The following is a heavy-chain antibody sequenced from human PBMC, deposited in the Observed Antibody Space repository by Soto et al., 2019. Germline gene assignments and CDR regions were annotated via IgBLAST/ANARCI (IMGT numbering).Heavy chain of an antibody. J-gene: IGHJ4*02. D-gene: IGHD3-22*01. V-gene: IGHV3-23*01. CDR3: AKDRGAMIVVVTSPYYFDY. CDR2: ISGSGGST. Sequence: GGSLRLSCAASGFTCSSYAMSWVRQAPGKGLEWVSAISGSGGSTYYADSVKGRFTISRDNSKNTLYLQMNSLRAEDTAVYYCAKDRGAMIVVVTSPYYFDYWGQGTLVTVSS. CDR1: GFTCSSYA.